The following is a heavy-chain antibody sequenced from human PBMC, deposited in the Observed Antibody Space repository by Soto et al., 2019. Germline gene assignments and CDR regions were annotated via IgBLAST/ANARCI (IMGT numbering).Heavy chain of an antibody. CDR1: GGSISSYY. J-gene: IGHJ6*03. Sequence: PSETLSLTCTVSGGSISSYYWSWIRQPPGKGLEWIGYIYYSGSTNYNPSFKSRVTISVDTSKNQFSLKLSSVTAADTAVYYCARLKVGFTVTTTNPKLNYYYYYMDVWGKGTTVTVSS. CDR2: IYYSGST. D-gene: IGHD4-17*01. V-gene: IGHV4-59*08. CDR3: ARLKVGFTVTTTNPKLNYYYYYMDV.